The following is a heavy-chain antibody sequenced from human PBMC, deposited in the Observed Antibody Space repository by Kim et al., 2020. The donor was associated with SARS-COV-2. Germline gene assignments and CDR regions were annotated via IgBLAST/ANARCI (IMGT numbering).Heavy chain of an antibody. V-gene: IGHV4-59*01. Sequence: RVTISVDTSKNQFSLKLSSVTAADTAVYYCARVVDLDCSSTSCYHNWFDPWGQGTLVTVSS. CDR3: ARVVDLDCSSTSCYHNWFDP. D-gene: IGHD2-2*01. J-gene: IGHJ5*02.